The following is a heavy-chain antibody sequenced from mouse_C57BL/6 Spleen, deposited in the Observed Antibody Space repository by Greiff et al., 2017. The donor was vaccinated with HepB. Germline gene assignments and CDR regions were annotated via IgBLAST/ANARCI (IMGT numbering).Heavy chain of an antibody. Sequence: QVHVKRSGAELVKLGASVKLSCKASGYTFTEYTIHWVKQRHGQGLEWIGWFYTGSGSIKYNEKFKDKATLTADKSSSTVYMELSRLRSEDAAVYFCARHENYDDLSLFAYWGQGTLVTVSA. CDR1: GYTFTEYT. CDR3: ARHENYDDLSLFAY. J-gene: IGHJ3*01. CDR2: FYTGSGSI. D-gene: IGHD2-13*01. V-gene: IGHV1-62-2*01.